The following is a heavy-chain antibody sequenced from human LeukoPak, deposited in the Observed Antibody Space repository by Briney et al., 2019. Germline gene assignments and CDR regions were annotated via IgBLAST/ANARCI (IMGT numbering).Heavy chain of an antibody. CDR3: ASGGLAVAVSPYYFDY. J-gene: IGHJ4*02. V-gene: IGHV4-38-2*01. CDR2: IYHSGST. CDR1: GYSISSGYY. D-gene: IGHD6-19*01. Sequence: SETLSLTCAVSGYSISSGYYWGWIRQPPGKGLEWIGSIYHSGSTYYNPSLKSRVTISLDTSKNQFSLKLSSVTAAGTAVYYCASGGLAVAVSPYYFDYWGQGTLVTVSS.